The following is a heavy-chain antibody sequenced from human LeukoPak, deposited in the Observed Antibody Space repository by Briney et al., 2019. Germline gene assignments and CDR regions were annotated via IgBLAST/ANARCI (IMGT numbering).Heavy chain of an antibody. V-gene: IGHV4-4*07. CDR3: ASLTGIYCSSTSCPKPFDP. D-gene: IGHD2-2*01. CDR2: IYTSGST. CDR1: GGSISSYY. J-gene: IGHJ5*02. Sequence: SETLSLTCTVSGGSISSYYWSWIRQPAGKGLEWIGRIYTSGSTNYNPSLKSRVTMSVDTSKNQFSLKLSSVTAADTAVYYCASLTGIYCSSTSCPKPFDPWGQGTLVTVSS.